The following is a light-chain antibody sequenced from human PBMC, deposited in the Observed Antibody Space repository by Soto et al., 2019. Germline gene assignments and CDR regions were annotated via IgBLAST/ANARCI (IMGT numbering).Light chain of an antibody. CDR3: QQFDDSVT. J-gene: IGKJ5*01. CDR1: QSVSSY. V-gene: IGKV3-11*01. CDR2: DAS. Sequence: DIVLTQSPATLSLSPGERDTLSCRASQSVSSYLAWYQQKPGQSPRLLIYDASNRATGIPARFSGSGSGTDFTLTISRLEPEDSAVYYCQQFDDSVTFGQGTRLDIK.